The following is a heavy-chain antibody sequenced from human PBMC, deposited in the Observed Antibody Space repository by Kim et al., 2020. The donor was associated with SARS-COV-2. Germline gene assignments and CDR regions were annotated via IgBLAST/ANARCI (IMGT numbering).Heavy chain of an antibody. Sequence: SVKVSCKASGGTFSSYTISWVRQAPGQGLEWMGRIIPILGIANYAQKFQGRVTITADKSTSTAYMELSSLRSEDTAVYYCARAPSSSHYTIGWFDPWGQGTLVTVSS. J-gene: IGHJ5*02. CDR2: IIPILGIA. CDR1: GGTFSSYT. D-gene: IGHD3-3*01. CDR3: ARAPSSSHYTIGWFDP. V-gene: IGHV1-69*02.